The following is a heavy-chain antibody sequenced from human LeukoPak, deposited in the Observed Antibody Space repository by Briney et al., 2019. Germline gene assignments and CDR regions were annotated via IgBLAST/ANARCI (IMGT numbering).Heavy chain of an antibody. V-gene: IGHV3-13*01. CDR2: IGTAGDT. CDR1: GFTFSSYD. J-gene: IGHJ6*02. Sequence: PGGSLRLSCAASGFTFSSYDMHWVRQATGKGLEWVSAIGTAGDTYYPGSVKGRFTISRENAKNSLYLQMNSPRAGDTAVYYCARGPRGYSYGDSTGDYYYYGMDVWGQGTTVTVSS. D-gene: IGHD5-18*01. CDR3: ARGPRGYSYGDSTGDYYYYGMDV.